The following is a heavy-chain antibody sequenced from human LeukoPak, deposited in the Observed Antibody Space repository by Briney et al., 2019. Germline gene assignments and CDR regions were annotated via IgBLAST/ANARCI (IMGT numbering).Heavy chain of an antibody. CDR3: ARHRMGKRSGYYYWGATTHYYFDY. CDR2: IYYSGST. CDR1: GGSISSSSYY. J-gene: IGHJ4*02. Sequence: NSSETLSLTCTVSGGSISSSSYYWGWIRQPPGKGLEWIGSIYYSGSTYYNPSLKIRVTISVDTSKNQFSLKLSSVTAADTAVYYCARHRMGKRSGYYYWGATTHYYFDYWGQGTLVTVSS. V-gene: IGHV4-39*01. D-gene: IGHD3-22*01.